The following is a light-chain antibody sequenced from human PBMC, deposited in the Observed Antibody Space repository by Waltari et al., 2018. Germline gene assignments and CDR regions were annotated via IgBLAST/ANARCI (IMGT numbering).Light chain of an antibody. Sequence: QSALTQPASVSGSPGQSLPISCTGTSSDGGGYDYVSWYQQHPGKAPKLLIYDVTKRPSGVSNRFSGSKSANTASLTISGLQAEDEADYYCFSYRRSSTWVFGEGTKLTVL. J-gene: IGLJ3*02. CDR2: DVT. V-gene: IGLV2-14*03. CDR3: FSYRRSSTWV. CDR1: SSDGGGYDY.